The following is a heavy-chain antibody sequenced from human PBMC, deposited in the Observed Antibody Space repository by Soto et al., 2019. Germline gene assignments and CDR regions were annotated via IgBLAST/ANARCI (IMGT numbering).Heavy chain of an antibody. V-gene: IGHV1-69*01. D-gene: IGHD6-13*01. CDR1: GGTFSSYA. Sequence: QVQLVQSGAEVKKPGSSVKVSCKASGGTFSSYAISWVRQATGQGLEWMGGIIPIFGTANYAQKFQGRFTMTADESTSTAYMELSSLRSEDTAVYYCARTDPREYSSSWYVYWGQGTLVTVSS. CDR3: ARTDPREYSSSWYVY. J-gene: IGHJ4*02. CDR2: IIPIFGTA.